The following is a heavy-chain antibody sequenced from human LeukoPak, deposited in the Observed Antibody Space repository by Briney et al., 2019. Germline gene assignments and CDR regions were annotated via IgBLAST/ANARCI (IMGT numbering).Heavy chain of an antibody. CDR3: ARAPTSRPWIQLWFDY. Sequence: SETLSLICTVSGGSISSYYWSWIRQPPGKGLEWIGYIYYSGSTNYNPSLKSRVTISVDTSKNQFSLKLSSETAADTAVYYCARAPTSRPWIQLWFDYWGQGTLVTVSS. D-gene: IGHD5-18*01. CDR1: GGSISSYY. CDR2: IYYSGST. J-gene: IGHJ4*02. V-gene: IGHV4-59*01.